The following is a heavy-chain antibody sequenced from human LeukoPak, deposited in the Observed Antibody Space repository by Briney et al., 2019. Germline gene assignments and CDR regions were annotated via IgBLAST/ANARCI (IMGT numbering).Heavy chain of an antibody. D-gene: IGHD1-7*01. J-gene: IGHJ4*02. V-gene: IGHV3-7*01. CDR3: ARAGTDPLKYYFDY. CDR2: IKQDGSEK. CDR1: GFTFSSHW. Sequence: GGSLRLSCAASGFTFSSHWMSWVRQAPGKGLEWVANIKQDGSEKYYVDSVKGRFTISRDNAKNSLYLQMNSLRAEDTAVYYCARAGTDPLKYYFDYWGQGTLVTVSS.